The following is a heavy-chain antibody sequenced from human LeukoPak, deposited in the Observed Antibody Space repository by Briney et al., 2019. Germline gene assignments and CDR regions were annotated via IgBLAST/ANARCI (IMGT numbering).Heavy chain of an antibody. J-gene: IGHJ3*02. CDR1: GFTFSSYA. CDR3: AKASAAGTVLGRDAFDI. Sequence: GGSLRLSCAAAGFTFSSYAMSWVRQAPGKGLEWVSGISGSGGRTYYADSVKGRFTISRDNSKNTLYLQMNSLRAADTAVYNCAKASAAGTVLGRDAFDIWGQGTMVTVSS. D-gene: IGHD6-19*01. CDR2: ISGSGGRT. V-gene: IGHV3-23*01.